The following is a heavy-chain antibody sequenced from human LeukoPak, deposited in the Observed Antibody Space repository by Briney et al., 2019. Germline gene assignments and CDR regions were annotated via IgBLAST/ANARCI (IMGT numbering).Heavy chain of an antibody. J-gene: IGHJ3*02. CDR3: AKAEYSYGNDAFDI. D-gene: IGHD5-18*01. CDR2: ISGSGGST. CDR1: GFTFRTSG. V-gene: IGHV3-23*01. Sequence: GGSLRLSCAASGFTFRTSGMNWARQAPGKGLEWVSAISGSGGSTYYADSVKGRFTISRDNSKNTLYVQMNSLRAEDTAVYYCAKAEYSYGNDAFDIWGQGTMVTVSS.